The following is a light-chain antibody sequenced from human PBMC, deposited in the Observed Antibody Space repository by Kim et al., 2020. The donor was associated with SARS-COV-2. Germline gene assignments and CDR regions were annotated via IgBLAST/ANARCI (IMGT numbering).Light chain of an antibody. Sequence: ASGGERVTITCRASQDIRNDLGWYQQNPGRAPKRLIYGASSLQSGVPSRFSGSGSGTEFTLTISSVQPEYFATYFCLQHSTYPFTFGQGTRLEIK. CDR1: QDIRND. CDR3: LQHSTYPFT. J-gene: IGKJ5*01. CDR2: GAS. V-gene: IGKV1-17*01.